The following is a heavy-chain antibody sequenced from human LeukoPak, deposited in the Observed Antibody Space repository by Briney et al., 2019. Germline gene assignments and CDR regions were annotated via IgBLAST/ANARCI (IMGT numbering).Heavy chain of an antibody. CDR1: GFTFSSYA. CDR2: ISGSGGST. D-gene: IGHD6-13*01. CDR3: AMSGIAAVDY. V-gene: IGHV3-23*01. J-gene: IGHJ4*02. Sequence: GGSLRLSCAASGFTFSSYAMSWVRQAPGKGLEWVSAISGSGGSTYYADSVKGRFTISRDNSKNTLYLQMNSLRAENTAVYYCAMSGIAAVDYWGQGTLVTVSS.